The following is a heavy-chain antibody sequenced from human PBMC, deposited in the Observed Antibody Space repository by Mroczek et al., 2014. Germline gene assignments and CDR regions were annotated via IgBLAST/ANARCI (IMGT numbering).Heavy chain of an antibody. J-gene: IGHJ4*02. CDR3: ARVVPPLADVESGDY. CDR2: INHSGST. V-gene: IGHV4-34*01. CDR1: GGSFSGYY. D-gene: IGHD2-21*01. Sequence: QVQLQESGAGLLKPSETLSLTCAVYGGSFSGYYWSWIRQPPGKGLEWIGEINHSGSTNYNPSLKSRVTISVDTSKNQFSLKLSSVTAADTAVYYCARVVPPLADVESGDYWGQGTLVTVSS.